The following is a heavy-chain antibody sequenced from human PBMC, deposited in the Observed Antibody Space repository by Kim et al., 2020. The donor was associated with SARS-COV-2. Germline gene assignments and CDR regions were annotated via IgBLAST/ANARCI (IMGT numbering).Heavy chain of an antibody. CDR1: GFTFSSYG. Sequence: GGSLRLSCAASGFTFSSYGMHWVRQAPGKGLEWVAGIWYDGSNKYYADSVKGRFTISRDNSKNTLYLQMNSLRAEDTAVYYCARDVRGELYYFDYLGQGTLVTVSS. V-gene: IGHV3-33*01. CDR2: IWYDGSNK. CDR3: ARDVRGELYYFDY. J-gene: IGHJ4*02. D-gene: IGHD1-26*01.